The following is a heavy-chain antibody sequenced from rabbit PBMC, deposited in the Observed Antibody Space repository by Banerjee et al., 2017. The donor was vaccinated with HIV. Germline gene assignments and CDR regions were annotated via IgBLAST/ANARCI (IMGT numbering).Heavy chain of an antibody. CDR3: VRDGAGAAGYGIAIFKF. Sequence: QEQLVESGGGLFQPGGSLALTCKASGIDFSNYYYMYWVRQAPGKGLEWIACIDTGSSGSTWYASWVNGRFTISKTSSTTVTLQMTSLTAADTATYFCVRDGAGAAGYGIAIFKFWGQGTLVTVS. D-gene: IGHD7-1*01. CDR2: IDTGSSGST. V-gene: IGHV1S45*01. CDR1: GIDFSNYYY. J-gene: IGHJ4*01.